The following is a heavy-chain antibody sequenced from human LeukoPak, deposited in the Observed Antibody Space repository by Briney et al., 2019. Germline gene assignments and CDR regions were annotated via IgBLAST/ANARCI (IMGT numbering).Heavy chain of an antibody. V-gene: IGHV5-51*01. Sequence: GESLKISCKGSGYSFTSYWIGWVRQMPGKGLEWMGIIYPGDSDTRYSPSFQGQVTISADKSISTAYLQWSSLKASDTAMYYCARRVGYCSGGSCYPYFDYWGQGTLATVSS. CDR1: GYSFTSYW. D-gene: IGHD2-15*01. CDR3: ARRVGYCSGGSCYPYFDY. CDR2: IYPGDSDT. J-gene: IGHJ4*02.